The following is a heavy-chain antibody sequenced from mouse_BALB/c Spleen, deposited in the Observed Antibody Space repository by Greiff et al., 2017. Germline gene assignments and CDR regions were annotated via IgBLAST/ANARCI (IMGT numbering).Heavy chain of an antibody. Sequence: VQLHQSGAELVRPGSSVKISCKASGYAFSSYWMNWVKQRPGQGLEWIGQIYPGDGDTNYNGKFKGKATLTADKSSSTAYMQLSSLTSEDSAVYFCARSTTGVAVRGMDYWGQGTSVTVPS. CDR2: IYPGDGDT. D-gene: IGHD1-1*01. V-gene: IGHV1-80*01. CDR1: GYAFSSYW. J-gene: IGHJ4*01. CDR3: ARSTTGVAVRGMDY.